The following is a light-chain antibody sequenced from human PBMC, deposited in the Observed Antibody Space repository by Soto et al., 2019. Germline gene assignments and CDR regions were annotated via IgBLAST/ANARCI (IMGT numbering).Light chain of an antibody. V-gene: IGKV3-11*01. CDR1: QSISTY. Sequence: EIVLTQSPATPSLSPGERAALSCRASQSISTYLAWYQQKPGQAPRLFIYDASNRAAGIPARFSGSGSGTEFTLTISSLQPDDFATYYCQHYNSYSEAFGQGTKVDIK. CDR2: DAS. CDR3: QHYNSYSEA. J-gene: IGKJ1*01.